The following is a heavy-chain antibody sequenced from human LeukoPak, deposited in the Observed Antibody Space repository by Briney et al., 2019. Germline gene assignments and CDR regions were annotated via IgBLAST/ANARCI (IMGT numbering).Heavy chain of an antibody. D-gene: IGHD1-7*01. V-gene: IGHV4-30-4*01. CDR1: GGSISSGDYY. CDR3: ARRKRAGTTQSFDY. CDR2: IYHSGST. Sequence: PSQTLSLTCTVSGGSISSGDYYWSWIRQPPGKGLEWIGEIYHSGSTNYNPSLKSRVTTSVDKSKNQFSLKLSSVTAADTAVYYCARRKRAGTTQSFDYWGQGTLVTVSS. J-gene: IGHJ4*02.